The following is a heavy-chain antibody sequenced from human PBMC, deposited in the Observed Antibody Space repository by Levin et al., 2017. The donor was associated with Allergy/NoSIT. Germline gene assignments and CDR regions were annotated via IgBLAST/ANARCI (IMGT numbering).Heavy chain of an antibody. CDR3: VWFGASPKIGMDV. V-gene: IGHV3-30*04. J-gene: IGHJ6*02. CDR1: GLTFSSYA. D-gene: IGHD3-10*01. CDR2: ISYDGSNK. Sequence: GGSLRLSCAASGLTFSSYAMHWVRQAPGKGLEWVAVISYDGSNKYYADSVKGRFTISRDNSKNTLYLQMNSLRAEDTAVYYCVWFGASPKIGMDVWGQGTTVTVSS.